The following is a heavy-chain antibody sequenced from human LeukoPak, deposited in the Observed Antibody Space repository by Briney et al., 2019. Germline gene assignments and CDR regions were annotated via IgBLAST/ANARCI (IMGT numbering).Heavy chain of an antibody. D-gene: IGHD1-26*01. J-gene: IGHJ4*02. V-gene: IGHV4-31*03. Sequence: SQTLSLTCTVSGGSISSGRYYWSWIRQHPGKGLEWIGYIYYSGSTYYNPSLKSRVTISVDTSKNQFSLKLSSVTAADTAVYYCARAYSSSSGSYFLPSYYFDYWGQGALVTVSS. CDR3: ARAYSSSSGSYFLPSYYFDY. CDR1: GGSISSGRYY. CDR2: IYYSGST.